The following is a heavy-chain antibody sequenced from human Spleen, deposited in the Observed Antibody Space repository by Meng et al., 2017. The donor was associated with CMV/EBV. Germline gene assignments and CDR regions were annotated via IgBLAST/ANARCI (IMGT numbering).Heavy chain of an antibody. V-gene: IGHV1-2*02. D-gene: IGHD3-3*01. J-gene: IGHJ6*02. CDR1: GYTFTGYS. Sequence: ASVKVSCKASGYTFTGYSMLWVRQAPGQGLESMGWINPNSGGTNYAQKFQGRVTMTRDTSISTAYMELTRLRSDDTAVYYCARKRFSSDMDVWGQGTTVTVSS. CDR2: INPNSGGT. CDR3: ARKRFSSDMDV.